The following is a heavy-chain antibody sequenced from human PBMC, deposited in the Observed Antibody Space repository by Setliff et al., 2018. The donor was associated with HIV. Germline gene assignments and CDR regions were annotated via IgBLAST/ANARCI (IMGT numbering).Heavy chain of an antibody. J-gene: IGHJ4*02. Sequence: PGESLKISCQGSGYSFTTYWIGWVRQMPGKGLEWMAILYPGDSDTRYSPSFQSQVTISADKSTGTAYLEWRSLTASDTAMYFCARAPNSPYYSNIWYADYWGQGTLVTVSS. D-gene: IGHD4-4*01. CDR3: ARAPNSPYYSNIWYADY. CDR2: LYPGDSDT. V-gene: IGHV5-51*01. CDR1: GYSFTTYW.